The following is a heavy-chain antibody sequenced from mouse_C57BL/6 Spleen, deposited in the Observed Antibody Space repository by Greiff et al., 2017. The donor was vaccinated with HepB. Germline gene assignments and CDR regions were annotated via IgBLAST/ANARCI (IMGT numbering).Heavy chain of an antibody. CDR1: GYTFTDYY. V-gene: IGHV1-26*01. CDR3: ARGLQHDY. D-gene: IGHD2-4*01. Sequence: VQLQQSGPELVKPGASVKISCKASGYTFTDYYMNWVKQSHGKSLEWIGDINPNNGGTSYNQKFKGKATLTVDKSSSTAYMELRSLTSEYSAVYYCARGLQHDYWGQGTTLTVSS. CDR2: INPNNGGT. J-gene: IGHJ2*01.